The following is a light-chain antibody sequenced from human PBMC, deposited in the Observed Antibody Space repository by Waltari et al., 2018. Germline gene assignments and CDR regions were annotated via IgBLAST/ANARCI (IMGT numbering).Light chain of an antibody. CDR3: HVWDTRTDHVV. V-gene: IGLV3-21*03. CDR1: DIGTRS. CDR2: DDS. Sequence: SYVLTQPPSVSVAPGKTARIPCGGNDIGTRSVHWYQEKPGPAPVLVVFDDSDRPSRVPERFSGSNSANTATLTISRVEAGDEADYYCHVWDTRTDHVVFGGGTKLTVL. J-gene: IGLJ2*01.